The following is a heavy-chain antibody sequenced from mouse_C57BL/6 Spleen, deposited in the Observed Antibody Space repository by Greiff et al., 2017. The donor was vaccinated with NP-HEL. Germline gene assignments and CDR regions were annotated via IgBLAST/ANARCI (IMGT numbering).Heavy chain of an antibody. D-gene: IGHD3-2*02. Sequence: VQLQQSGPELVKPGASVKIPCKASGYTFTDYNMDWVKQSHGKSLEWIGDINPNNGGTIYNQKFKGKATLTVDKSSSTAYMELRSLTSEDTAVYYCARGPRQLRHGEYYFDDWGQGTTLTVSS. CDR2: INPNNGGT. CDR3: ARGPRQLRHGEYYFDD. CDR1: GYTFTDYN. V-gene: IGHV1-18*01. J-gene: IGHJ2*01.